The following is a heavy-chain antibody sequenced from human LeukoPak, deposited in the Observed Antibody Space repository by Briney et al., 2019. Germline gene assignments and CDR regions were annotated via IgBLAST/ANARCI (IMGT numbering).Heavy chain of an antibody. CDR3: ARDLRNYDSSGYYRY. CDR2: INAGNGNT. Sequence: ASVKVSCKASGYTFTSYAMHWVRQAPGQRLEWMGWINAGNGNTKYSQKFQGRVTITRDTSASTAYMELSSLRSEDTAVYYCARDLRNYDSSGYYRYWGQGTLVTVSS. J-gene: IGHJ4*02. V-gene: IGHV1-3*01. D-gene: IGHD3-22*01. CDR1: GYTFTSYA.